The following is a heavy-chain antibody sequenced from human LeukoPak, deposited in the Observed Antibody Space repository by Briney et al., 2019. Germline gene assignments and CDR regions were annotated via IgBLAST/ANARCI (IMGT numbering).Heavy chain of an antibody. J-gene: IGHJ3*02. D-gene: IGHD6-19*01. V-gene: IGHV3-9*03. CDR3: AKGQYSSGWYVAFDI. CDR2: ISWNSGSI. CDR1: GFTFDDYA. Sequence: NPGRSLRLSCAASGFTFDDYAMHWVRQAPGKGLEWVSGISWNSGSIGYADSVKGRFTISRDNAKNSLYLQMNSLRAEDMASYYCAKGQYSSGWYVAFDIWGQGTMVTVSS.